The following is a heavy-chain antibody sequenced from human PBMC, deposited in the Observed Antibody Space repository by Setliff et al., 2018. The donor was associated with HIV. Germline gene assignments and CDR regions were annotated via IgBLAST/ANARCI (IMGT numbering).Heavy chain of an antibody. V-gene: IGHV4-38-2*01. CDR3: ARSYYYDSSGYSSRYWFDP. CDR1: GYSISSGYY. D-gene: IGHD3-22*01. J-gene: IGHJ5*02. CDR2: IYYSGST. Sequence: TSETLSLTCAVSGYSISSGYYWGWIRQPPGKGLEWIGTIYYSGSTYYNPSLKSRVTISVDTSKNQFSLKLSSVTAADTAVYYCARSYYYDSSGYSSRYWFDPWGQGTLVTVSS.